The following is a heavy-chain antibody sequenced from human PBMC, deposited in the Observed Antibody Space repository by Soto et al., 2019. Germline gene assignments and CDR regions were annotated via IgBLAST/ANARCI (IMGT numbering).Heavy chain of an antibody. D-gene: IGHD3-10*01. V-gene: IGHV3-72*01. Sequence: EVQLVESGGGLVQPGGSLRLSSAAYGFTFSDHYMDWLRQAPGKGLKWVGRTRNKANSYTTEYAASVKGRFTISRDDSKNSLYLQMNSLKTDDTAVYYCVRVRGGGTYHFDYWGQGTLVTVSS. CDR2: TRNKANSYTT. CDR1: GFTFSDHY. CDR3: VRVRGGGTYHFDY. J-gene: IGHJ4*02.